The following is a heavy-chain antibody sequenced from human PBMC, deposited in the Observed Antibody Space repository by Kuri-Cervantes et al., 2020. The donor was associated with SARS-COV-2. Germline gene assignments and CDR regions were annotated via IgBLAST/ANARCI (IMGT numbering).Heavy chain of an antibody. Sequence: SETLCRTCAVSGGSISSYYWSWIRQPPGKGLEWIGYINYSGSTNYNPSLKSRVTISVDKSKKQFSLTLRSVTAADTAVYYCARDNPPASYYSHYGMQVWGQGTTVTVSS. CDR3: ARDNPPASYYSHYGMQV. V-gene: IGHV4-59*01. J-gene: IGHJ6*02. D-gene: IGHD2-2*01. CDR1: GGSISSYY. CDR2: INYSGST.